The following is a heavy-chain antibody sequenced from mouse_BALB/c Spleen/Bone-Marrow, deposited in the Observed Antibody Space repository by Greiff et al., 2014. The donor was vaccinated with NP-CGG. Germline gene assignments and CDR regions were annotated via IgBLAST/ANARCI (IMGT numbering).Heavy chain of an antibody. V-gene: IGHV14-3*02. J-gene: IGHJ3*01. CDR3: TFYYYGNSRFAY. D-gene: IGHD1-1*01. Sequence: EVQLQQSGAALLKPGASVKLSCTASGFNIKDTYMHWVKQRPEQGLEWIGRIDPANGNTKYDPKFQGKATITADTSSNTAYLQLSSLKSEDTAVDYCTFYYYGNSRFAYWGQGTLVTVSA. CDR2: IDPANGNT. CDR1: GFNIKDTY.